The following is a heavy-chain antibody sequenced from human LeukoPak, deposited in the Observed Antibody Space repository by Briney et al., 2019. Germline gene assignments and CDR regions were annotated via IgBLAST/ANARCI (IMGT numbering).Heavy chain of an antibody. CDR1: GGSISSYY. CDR2: IYYSGST. Sequence: KPSETLSLTCTVSGGSISSYYWSWIRQPPGKGLEWIGYIYYSGSTYYNPSLKSRVTISVDTSKNQFSLKLSSVTAADTAVYYCARDPSSGSSGYDWGQGTLVTVSS. J-gene: IGHJ4*02. D-gene: IGHD3-22*01. CDR3: ARDPSSGSSGYD. V-gene: IGHV4-59*12.